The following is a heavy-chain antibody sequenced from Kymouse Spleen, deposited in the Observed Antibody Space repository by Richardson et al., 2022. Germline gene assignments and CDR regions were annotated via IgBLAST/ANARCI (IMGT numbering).Heavy chain of an antibody. V-gene: IGHV3-9*01. CDR2: ISWNSGSI. CDR1: GFTFDDYA. Sequence: EVQLVESGGGLVQPGRSLRLSCAASGFTFDDYAMHWVRQAPGKGLEWVSGISWNSGSIGYADSVKGRFTISRDNAKNSLYLQMNSLRAEDTALYYCAKDHSGYDYYYYGMDVWGQGTTVTVSS. D-gene: IGHD5-12*01. J-gene: IGHJ6*02. CDR3: AKDHSGYDYYYYGMDV.